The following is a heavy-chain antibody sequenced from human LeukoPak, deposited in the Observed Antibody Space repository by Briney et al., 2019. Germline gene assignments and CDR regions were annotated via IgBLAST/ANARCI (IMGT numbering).Heavy chain of an antibody. D-gene: IGHD5-12*01. CDR1: GYTFTSYA. Sequence: ASVKVSCKASGYTFTSYAMHWVRQAPGQRLEWMGWINAGNGNTKYSQEFQGRVTITRDTSASTAYMELSSLRSEDTAVYYCARGGWLRLRYFDYWGQGTLVTVSS. V-gene: IGHV1-3*03. CDR3: ARGGWLRLRYFDY. J-gene: IGHJ4*02. CDR2: INAGNGNT.